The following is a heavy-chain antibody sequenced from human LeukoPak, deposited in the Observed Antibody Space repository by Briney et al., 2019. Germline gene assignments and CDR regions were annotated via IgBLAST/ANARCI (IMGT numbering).Heavy chain of an antibody. CDR2: INHSGST. J-gene: IGHJ3*02. D-gene: IGHD4-17*01. Sequence: SETLSLTCAVYGGSFSGYYWSWIRQPPGKGLEWIGEINHSGSTNYNPSLKSRVTISVETSKNQFSLKLSSVTAADTAVYYCARGWVYGPPSDDAFDIWGQGTMVTVSS. CDR3: ARGWVYGPPSDDAFDI. V-gene: IGHV4-34*01. CDR1: GGSFSGYY.